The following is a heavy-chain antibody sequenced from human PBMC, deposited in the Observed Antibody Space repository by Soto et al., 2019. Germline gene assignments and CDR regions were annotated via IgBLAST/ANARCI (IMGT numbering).Heavy chain of an antibody. CDR2: IYYSRST. Sequence: QVQLQESGPGLVKPSQTLSLTCTVSGGSISSGGYYWSWIRQHPGQGLEWIGYIYYSRSTYYNPSLKSRVTIAVNTSKNQFSLKLSSVTAAYTAVYYCARAKKGIAAAENWFDPWGQGTLVTVAS. D-gene: IGHD6-13*01. CDR3: ARAKKGIAAAENWFDP. J-gene: IGHJ5*02. V-gene: IGHV4-31*03. CDR1: GGSISSGGYY.